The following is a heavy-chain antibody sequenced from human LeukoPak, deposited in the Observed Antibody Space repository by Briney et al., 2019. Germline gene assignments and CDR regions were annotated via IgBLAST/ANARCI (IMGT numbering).Heavy chain of an antibody. CDR2: IYYSGST. D-gene: IGHD1-26*01. J-gene: IGHJ4*02. CDR1: GGSISSGDYY. CDR3: ARVGVGMRSYIFDY. Sequence: SQTLSLTCTVSGGSISSGDYYWSWIRQPPGKGREWIGYIYYSGSTYYNPSLKSRVTISVATSKNQFSLKLSSVTAAATAVYFCARVGVGMRSYIFDYWSQGTLVTVPS. V-gene: IGHV4-30-4*08.